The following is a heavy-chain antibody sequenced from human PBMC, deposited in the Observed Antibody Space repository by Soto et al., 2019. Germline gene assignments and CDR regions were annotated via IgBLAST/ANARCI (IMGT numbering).Heavy chain of an antibody. D-gene: IGHD6-13*01. Sequence: PGWSLRLACASSVFTFISYAMHWVRQAPGKGLEWVAVISYDGSNKYYADSVKGRFTISRDNSKNTLYLQMNSLRAEDTAVYYCARLIAAAGIYYYYYGMDVWGQGTTVTVSS. CDR1: VFTFISYA. CDR2: ISYDGSNK. CDR3: ARLIAAAGIYYYYYGMDV. J-gene: IGHJ6*02. V-gene: IGHV3-30-3*01.